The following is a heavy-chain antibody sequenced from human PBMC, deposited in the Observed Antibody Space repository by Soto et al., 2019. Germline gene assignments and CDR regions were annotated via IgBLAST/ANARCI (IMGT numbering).Heavy chain of an antibody. CDR2: INHSGST. D-gene: IGHD3-3*01. Sequence: QVQLQQWGAGLLKPSETLSLTCAVYGGSFSGYYWSWIRQPPGKGLEWIGEINHSGSTNYHPSLKGRFTISVDTSKNQFSLKLSSVTAADTAVYYCARASYYDFWSGYPTRRYYYGMDVWGQGTTVTVSS. J-gene: IGHJ6*02. CDR1: GGSFSGYY. CDR3: ARASYYDFWSGYPTRRYYYGMDV. V-gene: IGHV4-34*01.